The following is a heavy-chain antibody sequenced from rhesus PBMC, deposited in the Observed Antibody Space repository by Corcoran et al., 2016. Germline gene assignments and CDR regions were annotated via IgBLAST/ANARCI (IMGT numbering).Heavy chain of an antibody. CDR1: GGSIRGDYY. Sequence: QVILRQWGERLVKPSETLSLACAVYGGSIRGDYYWSWLRQAPGKGLEWIGNIGGDSAATNYNPSLKNRVTISRDTYKNHFFLSLTSVTAADTAMYFCARDEIGKHFKFWGQGALVAVSS. J-gene: IGHJ1*01. V-gene: IGHV4-73*01. D-gene: IGHD4-35*01. CDR2: IGGDSAAT. CDR3: ARDEIGKHFKF.